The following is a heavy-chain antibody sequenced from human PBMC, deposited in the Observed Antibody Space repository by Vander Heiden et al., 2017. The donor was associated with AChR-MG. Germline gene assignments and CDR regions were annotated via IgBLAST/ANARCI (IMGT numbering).Heavy chain of an antibody. CDR1: GFTFSSDG. Sequence: QVQLVESGGGVVQPGRSLRLSCAASGFTFSSDGMHWVRQAPGKGLEWVAVISYDGSNKYYADSVKGRFTISRDNSKNTLYLQMNSLRAEDTAVYYCAKGSIGYCSSTSCYMGMDGGSWGQGTLVTVSS. CDR2: ISYDGSNK. V-gene: IGHV3-30*18. J-gene: IGHJ4*02. D-gene: IGHD2-2*02. CDR3: AKGSIGYCSSTSCYMGMDGGS.